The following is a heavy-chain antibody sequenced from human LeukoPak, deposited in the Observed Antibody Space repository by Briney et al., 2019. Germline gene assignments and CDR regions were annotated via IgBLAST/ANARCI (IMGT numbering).Heavy chain of an antibody. D-gene: IGHD2-2*01. J-gene: IGHJ5*02. Sequence: EGSLRLSCAASGFTFSSYGMHWVRQAPGKGLEWVAFIRYDGSNKYYADSVKGRFTISRDNSKNTLYLQMNSLRAEDTAVYYCAKDRSGDIVVVPAADAHFDPWGQGTLVTVSS. CDR3: AKDRSGDIVVVPAADAHFDP. CDR1: GFTFSSYG. V-gene: IGHV3-30*02. CDR2: IRYDGSNK.